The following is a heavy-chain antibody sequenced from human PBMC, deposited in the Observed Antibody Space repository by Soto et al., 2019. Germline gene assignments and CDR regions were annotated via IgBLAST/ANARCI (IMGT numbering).Heavy chain of an antibody. V-gene: IGHV3-23*01. D-gene: IGHD1-26*01. J-gene: IGHJ6*04. Sequence: GGSLRLSCAASGFTFSSYAMSWVRQAPGKGLEWVSAISGSGGSTYYADSVKGRFTISRDNSKNTLYLQMNSLRAEDTAVYYCAKTLGRGDTEKMDVWGKGTTVTVSS. CDR1: GFTFSSYA. CDR3: AKTLGRGDTEKMDV. CDR2: ISGSGGST.